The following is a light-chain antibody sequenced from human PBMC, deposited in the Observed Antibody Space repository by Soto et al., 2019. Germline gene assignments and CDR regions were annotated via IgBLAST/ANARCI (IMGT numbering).Light chain of an antibody. Sequence: DIQMTQSPSSVSASVGDRVTITCRASQGISNWLAWYQQQPGKATKLLIYGASSLQSGVPSRFSGGGSGTHFTLIISSLQPEDFATYYCQQTNTFLPLTFGGGTQVEI. J-gene: IGKJ4*01. CDR2: GAS. CDR1: QGISNW. V-gene: IGKV1-12*01. CDR3: QQTNTFLPLT.